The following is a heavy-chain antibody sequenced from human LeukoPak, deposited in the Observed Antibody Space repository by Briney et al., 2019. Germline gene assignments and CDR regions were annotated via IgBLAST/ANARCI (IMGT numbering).Heavy chain of an antibody. Sequence: SETLSLTCTVSGGSISSYYWSWIRQPAGKGLEWIGRIYISGGTNYNPSLKSRVTMSVDTSKNQFSLKLSPVIAADTAVYYCARVGVDYSGNIIKYYFDYWGQGTLVTVSS. J-gene: IGHJ4*02. D-gene: IGHD4-23*01. CDR1: GGSISSYY. V-gene: IGHV4-4*07. CDR2: IYISGGT. CDR3: ARVGVDYSGNIIKYYFDY.